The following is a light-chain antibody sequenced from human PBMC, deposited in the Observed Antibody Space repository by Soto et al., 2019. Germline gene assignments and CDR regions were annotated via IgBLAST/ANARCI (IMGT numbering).Light chain of an antibody. Sequence: QSALTQPASVSGSPGQSITISCTGTSSDVGGYNSVSWYQQHPGKAPKLIIYDVSNRPSGVSYRFSGSKSGNTASLTISGLQAEDEADYYCRSYTSSSTVVFGGGTKLTVL. J-gene: IGLJ2*01. CDR3: RSYTSSSTVV. V-gene: IGLV2-14*01. CDR1: SSDVGGYNS. CDR2: DVS.